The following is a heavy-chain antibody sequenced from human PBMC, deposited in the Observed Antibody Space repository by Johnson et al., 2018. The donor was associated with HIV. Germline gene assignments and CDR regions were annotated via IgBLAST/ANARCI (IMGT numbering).Heavy chain of an antibody. CDR3: AKTDPTVTQEPFDI. CDR2: ISGTGDIT. Sequence: MQLVESGGDLVQPGGSLRLSCAASGFAFSNYAMNWVRQAPGKGLEWVSLISGTGDITYYADSVKGRFTISRDNSRKIVYLQMNSLRVNDTAVYYCAKTDPTVTQEPFDIWGQGTMVTVSS. D-gene: IGHD4-17*01. V-gene: IGHV3-23*04. CDR1: GFAFSNYA. J-gene: IGHJ3*02.